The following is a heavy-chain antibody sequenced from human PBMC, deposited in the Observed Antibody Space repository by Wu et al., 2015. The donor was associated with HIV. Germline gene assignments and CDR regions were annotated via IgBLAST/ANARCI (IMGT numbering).Heavy chain of an antibody. CDR2: INPLFGTA. CDR1: GYTFTDYF. Sequence: QVHLVQSGAEVKKPGASVKVSCKASGYTFTDYFVHWVRQAPGQNFEWMGRINPLFGTANYAQNFQGRVTLTADKSTGTANMELNNLRSEDTAVYYCARGRVTNEVLTGYFIDYWGPGTRVTVSS. J-gene: IGHJ4*02. V-gene: IGHV1-69*06. D-gene: IGHD3-9*01. CDR3: ARGRVTNEVLTGYFIDY.